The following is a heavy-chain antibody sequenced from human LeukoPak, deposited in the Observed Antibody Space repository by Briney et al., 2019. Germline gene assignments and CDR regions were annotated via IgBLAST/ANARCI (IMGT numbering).Heavy chain of an antibody. J-gene: IGHJ4*02. CDR2: IDANNGDT. CDR1: GSTLRANF. V-gene: IGHV1-2*02. D-gene: IGHD4-11*01. Sequence: ASVKVSCRAFGSTLRANFIPWLRQAPGQGLEGLGGIDANNGDTKSAQKFQGRVTMSRDTSISTAYMDLSSLSPDDAAVYYCARDPSSVTLYFFDYWGQGTLVTVSS. CDR3: ARDPSSVTLYFFDY.